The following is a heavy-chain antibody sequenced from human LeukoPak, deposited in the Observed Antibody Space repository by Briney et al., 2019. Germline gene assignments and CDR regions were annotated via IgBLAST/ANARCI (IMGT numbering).Heavy chain of an antibody. J-gene: IGHJ5*02. CDR2: IYPGDSDT. CDR1: GYSFTSYW. Sequence: GESLKISCRGSGYSFTSYWIGWVRQMPGKGLEWMGIIYPGDSDTRYSPSFQGQVTISADKSISTAYLQWSSLKASDTAMYYGARGVGYSSSWYDLGFDPWGQGTLVTVSS. CDR3: ARGVGYSSSWYDLGFDP. V-gene: IGHV5-51*01. D-gene: IGHD6-13*01.